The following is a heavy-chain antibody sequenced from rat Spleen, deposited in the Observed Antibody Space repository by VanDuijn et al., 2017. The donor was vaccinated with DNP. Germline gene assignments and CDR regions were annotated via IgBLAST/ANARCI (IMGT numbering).Heavy chain of an antibody. V-gene: IGHV5-29*01. CDR2: ITNSGGTT. CDR1: GFTFSNYG. CDR3: AGRPPPTRGPFDY. Sequence: EVQLVESGGGLVQPGRSLKLSCAASGFTFSNYGMAWVRQAPTKGLEWVASITNSGGTTYYPDSVRGRFTISRDNAKSTLYLQMDSLRSEDTATYYCAGRPPPTRGPFDYWGQGVTVTVSS. D-gene: IGHD1-4*01. J-gene: IGHJ2*01.